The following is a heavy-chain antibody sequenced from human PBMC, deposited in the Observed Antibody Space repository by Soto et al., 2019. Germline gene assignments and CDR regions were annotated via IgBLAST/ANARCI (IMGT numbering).Heavy chain of an antibody. J-gene: IGHJ4*02. Sequence: EVQLVQSGAEVKKPGESLKISCKGSGYSFTSYWIGWVRQMPGKGLEWMGIIYPGDSDTRYSPSFQGQVTISADKSISTAYLQWSSLKASDTAMYYCQRSPRPYGVDPYFDYWGQGTLVTVSS. CDR3: QRSPRPYGVDPYFDY. CDR1: GYSFTSYW. D-gene: IGHD4-17*01. CDR2: IYPGDSDT. V-gene: IGHV5-51*01.